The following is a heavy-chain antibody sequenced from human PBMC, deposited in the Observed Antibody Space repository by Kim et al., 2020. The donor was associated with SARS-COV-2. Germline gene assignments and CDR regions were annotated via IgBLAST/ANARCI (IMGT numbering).Heavy chain of an antibody. D-gene: IGHD6-13*01. CDR1: GYSFDNYW. V-gene: IGHV5-51*01. Sequence: GESLKISCEVSGYSFDNYWIAWVRQMPGKGLEWMGMIDVGDSDTRISPPFKGRITMTVDKSTTTAYLQWSSLRASDTAIYYCAKSIRQQVVPTFDFWGQGSLVTVSS. CDR2: IDVGDSDT. J-gene: IGHJ4*02. CDR3: AKSIRQQVVPTFDF.